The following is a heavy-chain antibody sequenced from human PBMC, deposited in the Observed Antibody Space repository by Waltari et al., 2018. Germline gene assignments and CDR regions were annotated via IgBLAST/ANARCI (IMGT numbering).Heavy chain of an antibody. CDR2: INHSGST. Sequence: QPPGKGLEWIGEINHSGSTNYNPSLKSRVTISVDTAKNQVSLKLSSVTAADTAVYYCARSRGWLQSPFDYWGQGTLVTVSS. V-gene: IGHV4-34*01. CDR3: ARSRGWLQSPFDY. D-gene: IGHD5-12*01. J-gene: IGHJ4*02.